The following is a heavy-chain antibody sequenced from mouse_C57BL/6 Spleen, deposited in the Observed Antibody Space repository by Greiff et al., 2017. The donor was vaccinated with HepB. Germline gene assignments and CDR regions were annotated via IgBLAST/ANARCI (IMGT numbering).Heavy chain of an antibody. Sequence: QGQLQQSGAELVKPGASVKLSCKASGYTFTSYWMQWVKQRPGQGLEWIGEIDPSDSYTNYNQKFKGKATLTVDTSSSTAYMQLSSLTSEDSAVYYCARERVLRGGYFDYWGQGTTLTVSS. CDR3: ARERVLRGGYFDY. CDR2: IDPSDSYT. D-gene: IGHD1-1*01. V-gene: IGHV1-50*01. J-gene: IGHJ2*01. CDR1: GYTFTSYW.